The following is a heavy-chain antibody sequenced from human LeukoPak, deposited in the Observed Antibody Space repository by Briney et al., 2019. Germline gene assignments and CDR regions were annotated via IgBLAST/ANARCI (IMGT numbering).Heavy chain of an antibody. J-gene: IGHJ4*02. Sequence: GGSLRLSCSASGFSFGDYDMNWIRQAPGKGLEWVAHIRNDGSTIYDADSVRGRFTISRDNAEKSLYLQMNSLRAEDTAVYYCAREGRGYYGDFDFWGQGALVTVSS. CDR2: IRNDGSTI. CDR1: GFSFGDYD. CDR3: AREGRGYYGDFDF. V-gene: IGHV3-11*01. D-gene: IGHD3-22*01.